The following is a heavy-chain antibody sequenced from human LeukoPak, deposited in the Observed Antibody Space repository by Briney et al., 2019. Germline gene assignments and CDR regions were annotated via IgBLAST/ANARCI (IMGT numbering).Heavy chain of an antibody. J-gene: IGHJ4*02. CDR1: GFTFSSYA. CDR2: ISYDGSNK. CDR3: ARDIY. V-gene: IGHV3-30*04. Sequence: PGRSLRLSCAASGFTFSSYAMHWVRQAPGKGLEWVAVISYDGSNKYYADSVKGRFTISRDNSKNTLHLQMNSLRAEDTAVYYCARDIYWGQGTLVTVSS.